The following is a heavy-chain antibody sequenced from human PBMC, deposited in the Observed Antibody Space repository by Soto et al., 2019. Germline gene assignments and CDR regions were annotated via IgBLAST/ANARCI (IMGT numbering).Heavy chain of an antibody. Sequence: EVQLVESGGGLVKPGGSLRLSCAASGFTFSSYSMNWVRQAPGKGLEWVSSISSSSSYIYYADSVKGRFTISRDNAKNSLDLQMNSLRAEDTAVYYCARGTVAGTLNWCDPWGQGTLVTVSS. V-gene: IGHV3-21*01. CDR2: ISSSSSYI. J-gene: IGHJ5*02. CDR1: GFTFSSYS. CDR3: ARGTVAGTLNWCDP. D-gene: IGHD6-19*01.